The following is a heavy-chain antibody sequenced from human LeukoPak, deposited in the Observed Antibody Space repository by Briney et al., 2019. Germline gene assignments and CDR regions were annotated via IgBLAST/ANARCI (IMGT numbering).Heavy chain of an antibody. J-gene: IGHJ6*03. CDR3: ARANYNNYYYYYYMDV. V-gene: IGHV4-34*01. D-gene: IGHD5-24*01. CDR1: GESFSGYY. CDR2: INHSGTT. Sequence: PSETLSLTCAVYGESFSGYYWSWIRQPPGKGLEWIGEINHSGTTNYNPSLKSRVTISVDTSKNQFSLKLNFVTAADTAVYYCARANYNNYYYYYYMDVWGKGTMVTVSS.